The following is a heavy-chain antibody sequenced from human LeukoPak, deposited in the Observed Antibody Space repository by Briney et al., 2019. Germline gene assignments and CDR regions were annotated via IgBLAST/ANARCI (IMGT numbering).Heavy chain of an antibody. CDR2: INAGNGNA. CDR3: ARDYWLGGYYGSGTCFDY. J-gene: IGHJ4*02. CDR1: GYTFTSYA. D-gene: IGHD3-10*01. Sequence: VASVKVSCKASGYTFTSYAMHWVRQAPGQRLEWMGWINAGNGNAKYSQKFQGRVTITRDTSASTAYMELSSLRSEDTAVYYCARDYWLGGYYGSGTCFDYWGQGTLATVSS. V-gene: IGHV1-3*01.